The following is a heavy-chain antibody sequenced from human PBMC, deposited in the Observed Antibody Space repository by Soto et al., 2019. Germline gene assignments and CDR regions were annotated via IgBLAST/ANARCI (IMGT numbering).Heavy chain of an antibody. D-gene: IGHD3-3*01. Sequence: SVKVSCNASGGTLSSYAISWVRQAPGQGLEWMGGIIPIFGTANYAQKFQGRVTITADESTSTAYMELSSLRSEDTAVYYCARDLEGSDDFWSGWPFYWGQGTLVTVS. V-gene: IGHV1-69*13. CDR3: ARDLEGSDDFWSGWPFY. CDR2: IIPIFGTA. J-gene: IGHJ4*02. CDR1: GGTLSSYA.